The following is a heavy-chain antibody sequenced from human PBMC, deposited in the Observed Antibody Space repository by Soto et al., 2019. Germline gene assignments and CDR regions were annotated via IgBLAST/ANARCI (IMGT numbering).Heavy chain of an antibody. J-gene: IGHJ5*02. Sequence: PGGSLRLSCAASGFIFSTYSMNWVRQAPGKGLEWVSSISSSSSYIYYADSVKGRFTISRDNAKNSLYLQMNSLRAEDTAVYYCARNIVVVPAEPVFDPWGQGTLVTVSS. V-gene: IGHV3-21*01. CDR2: ISSSSSYI. CDR1: GFIFSTYS. CDR3: ARNIVVVPAEPVFDP. D-gene: IGHD2-2*01.